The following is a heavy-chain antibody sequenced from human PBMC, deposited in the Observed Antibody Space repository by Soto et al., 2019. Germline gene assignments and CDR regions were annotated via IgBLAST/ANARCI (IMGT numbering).Heavy chain of an antibody. CDR3: ARVGGMAPEYYFDS. V-gene: IGHV4-38-2*01. D-gene: IGHD3-16*01. CDR1: GYSISSGYY. J-gene: IGHJ4*02. CDR2: IYHSGST. Sequence: KTSETLSLTXAVSGYSISSGYYWGWIRQPPGKGLEWIGSIYHSGSTYYNPSLKSRVTISVDTSKNQFSLKLSSVTAADTAVYYCARVGGMAPEYYFDSWGQETLVTVSS.